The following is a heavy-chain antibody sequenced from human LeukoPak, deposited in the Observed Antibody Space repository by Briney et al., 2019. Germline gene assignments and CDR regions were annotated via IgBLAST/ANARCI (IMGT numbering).Heavy chain of an antibody. J-gene: IGHJ6*02. CDR1: GFTVSSNY. D-gene: IGHD1-1*01. CDR3: ARDRQSNRYAYYYYGMDV. V-gene: IGHV3-66*01. CDR2: IYSGGST. Sequence: GGSLRLSCAASGFTVSSNYMSWVRQAPGKGLEWVSVIYSGGSTYYADSVKGRFTISRDNSKNTLYLQMNSLRAEDTAVYYCARDRQSNRYAYYYYGMDVWGQGTTVTVSS.